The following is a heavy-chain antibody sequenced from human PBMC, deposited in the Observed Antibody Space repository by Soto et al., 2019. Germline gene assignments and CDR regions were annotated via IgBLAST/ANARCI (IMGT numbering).Heavy chain of an antibody. J-gene: IGHJ4*02. V-gene: IGHV3-48*03. CDR1: GFTFSSYE. Sequence: EVQLVESGGGLVQPGGSLRLSCAASGFTFSSYEMNWVRQARGKGLEWVSYITTSGSTIYYADSVKGRFTISRDNAKNSLYLQMNSLSAEDTAVYYCARGNSPVDVYWGQGTLVTVSS. CDR2: ITTSGSTI. D-gene: IGHD2-21*01. CDR3: ARGNSPVDVY.